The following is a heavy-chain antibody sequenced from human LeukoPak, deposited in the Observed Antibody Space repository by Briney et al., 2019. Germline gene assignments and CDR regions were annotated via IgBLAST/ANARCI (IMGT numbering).Heavy chain of an antibody. CDR3: ARGGQSYSSGWYYYYYMDV. Sequence: PSETLSLTCTVSGGSIGSSSYYWGWIRHPPGKGLEWIGSINYSGSTYYNPSLKSRVTISVDTSKNQFSLKLSSVTAADTAVYYCARGGQSYSSGWYYYYYMDVWGKGTTVTVSS. V-gene: IGHV4-39*01. CDR2: INYSGST. D-gene: IGHD6-19*01. CDR1: GGSIGSSSYY. J-gene: IGHJ6*03.